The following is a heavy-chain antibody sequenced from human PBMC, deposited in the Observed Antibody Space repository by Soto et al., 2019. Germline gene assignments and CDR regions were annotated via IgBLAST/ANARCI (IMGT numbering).Heavy chain of an antibody. V-gene: IGHV4-34*01. D-gene: IGHD3-10*01. CDR1: GGSFSGYY. CDR3: ARGGFQLLWFGEGPNWFDP. CDR2: INHSGST. Sequence: TSETLSLTCAVYGGSFSGYYWSWIRQPPGKGLEWIGEINHSGSTNYNPSLKSRVTISVDTSKNQFSLKLSSVTAADTAVYYCARGGFQLLWFGEGPNWFDPWGQGTLVTVSS. J-gene: IGHJ5*02.